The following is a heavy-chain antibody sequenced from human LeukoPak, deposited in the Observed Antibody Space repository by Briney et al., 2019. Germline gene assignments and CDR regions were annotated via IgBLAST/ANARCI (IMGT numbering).Heavy chain of an antibody. Sequence: GSLRLSCAASGFTFSSYVMHWVRQAPGKGLEWVAIISYDGSNEYYADSVKGRFTISRDNSKNTLYLQMNSLKTEDTAVYYCTTVGRVGATFDWGQGTLVTVSS. D-gene: IGHD1-26*01. CDR2: ISYDGSNE. CDR1: GFTFSSYV. V-gene: IGHV3-30*04. CDR3: TTVGRVGATFD. J-gene: IGHJ4*02.